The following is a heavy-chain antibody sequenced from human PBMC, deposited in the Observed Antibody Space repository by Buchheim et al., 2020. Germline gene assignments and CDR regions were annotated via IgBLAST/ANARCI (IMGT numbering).Heavy chain of an antibody. Sequence: EVQLVESGGGLVQPGGSLRLSCAASGFTFSSYWMSWVRQAPGKGLEWVASIAGDGVKIYYGDAVKGRFTISRDNSKTSLFLQMDDLRSDDTAVYYCAVGAHYWGQGT. J-gene: IGHJ4*02. CDR3: AVGAHY. CDR2: IAGDGVKI. V-gene: IGHV3-7*01. D-gene: IGHD1-26*01. CDR1: GFTFSSYW.